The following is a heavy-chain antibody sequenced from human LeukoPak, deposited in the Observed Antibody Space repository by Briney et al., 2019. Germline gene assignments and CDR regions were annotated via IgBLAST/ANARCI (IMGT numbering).Heavy chain of an antibody. V-gene: IGHV1-69*13. CDR2: IIPIFGTT. Sequence: SVNVSCKASGGTLSRYAISWVRQAPGQGPEWMGGIIPIFGTTNYAQKFQGRVTITADESTSTAYMELSSLRSEDTAVYYCARIVGIASRGYFDYWGQGTLVTVSS. D-gene: IGHD3-10*01. J-gene: IGHJ4*02. CDR1: GGTLSRYA. CDR3: ARIVGIASRGYFDY.